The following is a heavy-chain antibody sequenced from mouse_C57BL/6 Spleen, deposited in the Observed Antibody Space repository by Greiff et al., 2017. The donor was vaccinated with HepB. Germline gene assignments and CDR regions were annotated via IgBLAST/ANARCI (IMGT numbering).Heavy chain of an antibody. D-gene: IGHD1-1*01. J-gene: IGHJ2*01. CDR3: AVVGFDD. CDR1: GYTFTSYW. V-gene: IGHV1-69*01. Sequence: QVQLKQPGAELVMPGASVKLSCKASGYTFTSYWMHWVKQRPGQGLEWIGEIDPSDSYTNYNQKFKGKSTLTVDKSSSTAYMQLSSLTSEDSSVYYCAVVGFDDWGQGTTLTVSS. CDR2: IDPSDSYT.